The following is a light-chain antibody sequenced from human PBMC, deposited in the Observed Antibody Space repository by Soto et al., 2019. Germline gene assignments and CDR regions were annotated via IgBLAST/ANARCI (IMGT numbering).Light chain of an antibody. CDR3: QTWGTGLGEV. CDR1: SGHSSYA. Sequence: QSVLTQSPSASASLGASVKLTCTLSSGHSSYAIAWHQQQPEKGPRYLMKLNSDGSHSKGDGIPDRFSGSSSGAERYLTISSVQSEDQADYSCQTWGTGLGEVFGGRTQLTVL. J-gene: IGLJ2*01. V-gene: IGLV4-69*01. CDR2: LNSDGSH.